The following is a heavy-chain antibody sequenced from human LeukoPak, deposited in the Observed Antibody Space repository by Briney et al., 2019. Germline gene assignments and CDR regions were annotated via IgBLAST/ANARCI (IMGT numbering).Heavy chain of an antibody. Sequence: GASVKVSCKASGYTFTSYYMHWVRQAPGQGLEWMGIINPSGGSTSYAQKFQGRVTMTRDMSTSTVYMELSSLRSEDTAVYYCARDAAATRTVGYWGQGTLVTVSS. CDR1: GYTFTSYY. D-gene: IGHD2-8*02. CDR2: INPSGGST. CDR3: ARDAAATRTVGY. V-gene: IGHV1-46*01. J-gene: IGHJ4*02.